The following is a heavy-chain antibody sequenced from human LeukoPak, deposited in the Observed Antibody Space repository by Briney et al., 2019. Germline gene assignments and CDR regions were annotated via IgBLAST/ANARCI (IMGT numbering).Heavy chain of an antibody. D-gene: IGHD3-22*01. V-gene: IGHV3-7*01. J-gene: IGHJ4*02. CDR3: ARGAYYYDSSGYLFDY. CDR1: GFTFSSYW. CDR2: IKQDGSEK. Sequence: PGGSLRLSCAASGFTFSSYWMSWVRQAPGKGLEWVANIKQDGSEKYYVDSVKGRFTISRDNAKNSLYLQMNSLRAEDTAVYYCARGAYYYDSSGYLFDYWGQGTLVTVSS.